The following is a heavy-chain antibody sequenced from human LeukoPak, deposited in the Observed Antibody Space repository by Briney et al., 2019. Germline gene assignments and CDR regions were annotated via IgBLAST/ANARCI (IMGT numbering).Heavy chain of an antibody. CDR1: GGSLSSGSFY. V-gene: IGHV4-61*01. CDR2: IYYSGTT. Sequence: SETLSLTCTVSGGSLSSGSFYWTWIRQPPGKGLEWLGYIYYSGTTNYNPSPKSRVTISVDTSKDQFSLKLSSVTAADTAVYYCARIPAAGSTPLWCFDLWGRGTLVTVSS. D-gene: IGHD6-13*01. J-gene: IGHJ2*01. CDR3: ARIPAAGSTPLWCFDL.